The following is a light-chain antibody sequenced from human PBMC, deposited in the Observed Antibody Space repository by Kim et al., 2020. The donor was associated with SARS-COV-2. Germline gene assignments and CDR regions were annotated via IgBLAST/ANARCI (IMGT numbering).Light chain of an antibody. J-gene: IGLJ2*01. V-gene: IGLV3-19*01. CDR3: NSRDSNDYVV. CDR2: GKD. Sequence: SSELTQDPAVSVALGQTVRITCQGDSLRSYYATWYQQKPGQAPKVVIYGKDNRSSGVPDRFSGSSSGNTAYLTITGTQAGDEADYYCNSRDSNDYVVFGGGTKVTVL. CDR1: SLRSYY.